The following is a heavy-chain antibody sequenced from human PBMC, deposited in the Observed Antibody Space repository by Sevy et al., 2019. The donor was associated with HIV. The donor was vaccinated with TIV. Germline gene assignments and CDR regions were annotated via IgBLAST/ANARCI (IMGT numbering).Heavy chain of an antibody. J-gene: IGHJ4*02. CDR3: ARGRSAVATYYTWSTVAGYYFDY. CDR2: IYYSGST. Sequence: SETLSLTCTVSGGSISSGDYYWSWIRQPPGKGLEWIGYIYYSGSTYDNPSLKSRITMSVDTSKNQFSLKLRSVTAADTAVYYCARGRSAVATYYTWSTVAGYYFDYWGQGTLVTVSS. CDR1: GGSISSGDYY. D-gene: IGHD6-19*01. V-gene: IGHV4-30-4*01.